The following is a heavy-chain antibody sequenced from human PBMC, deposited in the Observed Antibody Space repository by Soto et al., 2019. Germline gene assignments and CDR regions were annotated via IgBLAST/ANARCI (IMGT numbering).Heavy chain of an antibody. CDR2: IWHDGGNK. CDR1: GFTFSSYG. V-gene: IGHV3-33*01. D-gene: IGHD3-16*01. J-gene: IGHJ4*02. CDR3: ARDGDVNTGFGKDY. Sequence: GGSLRLSCAASGFTFSSYGMHWVRQAPGKGLEWVAFIWHDGGNKFYAESVKGRFTISRDNSKNTLYLQMTSLSAEDTAMYYCARDGDVNTGFGKDYWGQGTLVTVSS.